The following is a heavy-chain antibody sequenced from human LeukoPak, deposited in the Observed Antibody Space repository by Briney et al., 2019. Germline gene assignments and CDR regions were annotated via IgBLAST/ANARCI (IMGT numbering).Heavy chain of an antibody. CDR3: AKDRRNWNVRIIAGGGFDY. D-gene: IGHD1-1*01. Sequence: GRSLRLSCAASGFTFSSYGMHWVRQAPGKGLEWVAVISYDGSNKYYADSVKGRFTISRDNSKNTLYLQMNSLRAEDTAVYYCAKDRRNWNVRIIAGGGFDYWGQGTLVTVSS. J-gene: IGHJ4*02. V-gene: IGHV3-30*18. CDR1: GFTFSSYG. CDR2: ISYDGSNK.